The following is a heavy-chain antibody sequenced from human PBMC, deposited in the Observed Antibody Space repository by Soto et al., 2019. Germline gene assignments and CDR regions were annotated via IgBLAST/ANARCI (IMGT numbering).Heavy chain of an antibody. CDR3: ARDIVATIKVRYYYYYGMDV. Sequence: ASVKVSCKASGYTFTGYYMHWVRQAPGQGLEWMGWINPNSGGTNYAQKFQGRVTMTRDTSISTAYMELSRLRSDDTAVYYCARDIVATIKVRYYYYYGMDVWGQGTTVTVSS. CDR1: GYTFTGYY. J-gene: IGHJ6*02. CDR2: INPNSGGT. D-gene: IGHD5-12*01. V-gene: IGHV1-2*02.